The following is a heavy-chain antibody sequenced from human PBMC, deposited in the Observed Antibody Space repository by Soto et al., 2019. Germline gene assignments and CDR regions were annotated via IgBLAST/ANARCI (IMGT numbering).Heavy chain of an antibody. CDR2: IYPGDSDT. CDR1: GYSFTSYW. CDR3: ARLGGDYYDSRGSYYAEYFQH. Sequence: GESLKISCKGSGYSFTSYWIGWVRQMPGKGLEWMGIIYPGDSDTRYSPSFQGQVSISADTSINTAYLQWSSLKASDTAMFYCARLGGDYYDSRGSYYAEYFQHWGQGTLVTVSS. V-gene: IGHV5-51*01. J-gene: IGHJ1*01. D-gene: IGHD3-22*01.